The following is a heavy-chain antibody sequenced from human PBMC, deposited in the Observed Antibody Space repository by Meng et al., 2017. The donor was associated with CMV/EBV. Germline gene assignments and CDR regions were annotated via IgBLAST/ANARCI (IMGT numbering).Heavy chain of an antibody. CDR2: INPSGGST. D-gene: IGHD2-2*01. J-gene: IGHJ6*02. Sequence: ASVKVSCKASGLAFSDYYMHWVRQAPGQGLEWMGIINPSGGSTRYAQKFQGRVTMTRDTSISTAYMELSRLRSDDTAVYYCARDGGRYCSSTSCYYGMDVWGQGTTVTVSS. CDR1: GLAFSDYY. V-gene: IGHV1-46*01. CDR3: ARDGGRYCSSTSCYYGMDV.